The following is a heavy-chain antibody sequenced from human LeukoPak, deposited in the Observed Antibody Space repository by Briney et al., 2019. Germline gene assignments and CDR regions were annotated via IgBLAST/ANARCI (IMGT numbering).Heavy chain of an antibody. J-gene: IGHJ4*02. Sequence: GGSLRLSCAASGFTFSDHYMDWVRQAPGKGLEWVGRIRKKGNSYTTEYAASVKGRFTISRDGSKSSLYLQMNSLKTEDTAVYYCARVGSGYDLDYWGQGTLVTVSS. D-gene: IGHD5-12*01. CDR3: ARVGSGYDLDY. V-gene: IGHV3-72*01. CDR1: GFTFSDHY. CDR2: IRKKGNSYTT.